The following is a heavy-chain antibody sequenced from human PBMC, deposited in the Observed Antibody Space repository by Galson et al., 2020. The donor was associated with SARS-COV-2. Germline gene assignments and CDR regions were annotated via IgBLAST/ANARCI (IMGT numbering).Heavy chain of an antibody. D-gene: IGHD3-10*01. CDR2: IYSSGST. CDR1: GGSISSGGYY. V-gene: IGHV4-31*03. CDR3: ARAVRGVIIKGFDWFDP. Sequence: SETLSLTCTVSGGSISSGGYYWSWIRQHPGKGLEWIGYIYSSGSTYYNPSPKSRVTISVDTSKNQFSLKLSSVTAADTAVYYCARAVRGVIIKGFDWFDPWGQGTLVTVSS. J-gene: IGHJ5*02.